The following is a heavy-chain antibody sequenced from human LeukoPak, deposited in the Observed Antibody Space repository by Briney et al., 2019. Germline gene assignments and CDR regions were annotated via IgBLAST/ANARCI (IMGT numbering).Heavy chain of an antibody. Sequence: PGGSLRLSCAASGSTFSSHAMSWVRQAPGKGLEWVSTISGDGTITYYAGSVKGRFTISRDNSKNTLYLQMNSLRAEDTDVYYCGKDLLCDSSAWYLTPFDYWGQGTLVTVSS. D-gene: IGHD6-19*01. V-gene: IGHV3-23*01. CDR2: ISGDGTIT. CDR1: GSTFSSHA. CDR3: GKDLLCDSSAWYLTPFDY. J-gene: IGHJ4*02.